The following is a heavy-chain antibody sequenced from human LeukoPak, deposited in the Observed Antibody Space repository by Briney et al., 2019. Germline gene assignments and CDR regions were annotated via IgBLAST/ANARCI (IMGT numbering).Heavy chain of an antibody. CDR2: ISGSGGST. CDR3: AELGITMIGGV. V-gene: IGHV3-23*01. CDR1: GFTFSNHA. J-gene: IGHJ6*04. Sequence: PGGSLRLSCVASGFTFSNHAMSWVRQAPGKGLEWVSGISGSGGSTYYADSVKGRFTISRDNAKNSLYLQMNSLRAEDTAVYYCAELGITMIGGVWGKGTTVTISS. D-gene: IGHD3-10*02.